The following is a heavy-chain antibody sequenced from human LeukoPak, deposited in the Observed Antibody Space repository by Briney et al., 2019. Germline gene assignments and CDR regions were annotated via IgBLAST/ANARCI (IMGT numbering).Heavy chain of an antibody. CDR3: ARNVRGNSSWYEVGFDY. J-gene: IGHJ4*02. Sequence: GGSLRLSCAASGFTFSSYWMHWVRQAPGKGLGLVSRIDSDGSSTIYADSVRGRFTISRDNAKNSLYLQMNSLRVEDTAVYYCARNVRGNSSWYEVGFDYWGQGSLVTVSS. V-gene: IGHV3-74*01. D-gene: IGHD6-13*01. CDR2: IDSDGSST. CDR1: GFTFSSYW.